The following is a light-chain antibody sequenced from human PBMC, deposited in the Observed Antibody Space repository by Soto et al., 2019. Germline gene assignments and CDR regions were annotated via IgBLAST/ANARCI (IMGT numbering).Light chain of an antibody. CDR2: DVS. CDR1: SSDVGGYNY. J-gene: IGLJ1*01. Sequence: QPALTQPASVSGSPGQSITISCTGTSSDVGGYNYVSWYQQHPGKAPKLMIYDVSNRPSGVSNPFSGSKSGNTASLTISGLQAEDEADYYCSSYTSSSPLERVFGTGTKVTVL. CDR3: SSYTSSSPLERV. V-gene: IGLV2-14*01.